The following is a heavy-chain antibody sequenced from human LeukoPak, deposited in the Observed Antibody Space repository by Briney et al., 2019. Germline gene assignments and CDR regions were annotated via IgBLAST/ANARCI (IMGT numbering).Heavy chain of an antibody. D-gene: IGHD3-9*01. CDR2: ISSSSTSR. Sequence: GGSLRLSCAASGFTFSRYSMNWVRQAPGKGLEWISYISSSSTSRYYADSVKGRFTISRDNAKNSLYLQMNSLRDEDTAVYYCARNFDWLPALDYWGQGTLVTVSS. V-gene: IGHV3-48*02. J-gene: IGHJ4*02. CDR3: ARNFDWLPALDY. CDR1: GFTFSRYS.